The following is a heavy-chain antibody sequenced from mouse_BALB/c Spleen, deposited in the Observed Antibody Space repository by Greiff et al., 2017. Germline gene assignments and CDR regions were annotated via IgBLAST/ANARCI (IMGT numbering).Heavy chain of an antibody. CDR1: GYAFTNYL. CDR2: INPGSGGT. Sequence: VQLQQSGAELVRPGTSVKVSCKASGYAFTNYLIEWVKQRPGQGLEWIGVINPGSGGTNYNEKFKGKATLTADKSSSTAYMQLSSLTSDDSAVYFCARSRATVVATYYYAMDYWGQGTSVTVSS. J-gene: IGHJ4*01. V-gene: IGHV1-54*01. CDR3: ARSRATVVATYYYAMDY. D-gene: IGHD1-1*01.